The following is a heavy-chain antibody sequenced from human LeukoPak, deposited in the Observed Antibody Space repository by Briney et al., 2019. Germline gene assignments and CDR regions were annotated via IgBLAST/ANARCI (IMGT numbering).Heavy chain of an antibody. Sequence: SETLSLTCTVSGGSISSSSFYWGWIRQPPGKGLEWIGTIYYSGSTFYNPSLKSRVTISVDTSKNQFSLKLSSVTAADTAVYFCARARNYYDSSDYYYEGDAFDIWGQGTMVTVSS. CDR2: IYYSGST. CDR1: GGSISSSSFY. CDR3: ARARNYYDSSDYYYEGDAFDI. D-gene: IGHD3-22*01. V-gene: IGHV4-39*07. J-gene: IGHJ3*02.